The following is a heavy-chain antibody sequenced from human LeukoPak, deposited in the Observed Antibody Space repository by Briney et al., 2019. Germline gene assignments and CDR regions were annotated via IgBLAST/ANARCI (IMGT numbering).Heavy chain of an antibody. D-gene: IGHD3-22*01. CDR3: ALRDSSGYYPVY. CDR1: GGSFSGYY. CDR2: INHSGST. J-gene: IGHJ4*02. Sequence: PSETLSLTCAVYGGSFSGYYWSWIRQPPGQGLEWIGEINHSGSTNYNPSLKSRVTMSVDTSKNQFSLKLSSVTAADTAVYYCALRDSSGYYPVYWGQGTLVTVSS. V-gene: IGHV4-34*01.